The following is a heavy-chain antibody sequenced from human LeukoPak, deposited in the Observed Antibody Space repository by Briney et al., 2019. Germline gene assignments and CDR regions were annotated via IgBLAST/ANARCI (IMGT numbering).Heavy chain of an antibody. CDR2: IYPSGST. CDR3: AGTGYSGYDLGWYFDL. Sequence: SETLSLTCTVSGGSISSYYWSWIRQPPGKGLEWIGYIYPSGSTNYNPSLKSRVTISVDTSKNQFSLKLSSVTAADTAVYYCAGTGYSGYDLGWYFDLWGRGTLVTVSS. V-gene: IGHV4-4*09. CDR1: GGSISSYY. J-gene: IGHJ2*01. D-gene: IGHD5-12*01.